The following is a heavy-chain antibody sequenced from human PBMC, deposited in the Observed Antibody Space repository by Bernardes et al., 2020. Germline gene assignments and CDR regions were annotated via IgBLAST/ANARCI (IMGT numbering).Heavy chain of an antibody. D-gene: IGHD6-6*01. J-gene: IGHJ4*02. CDR2: IIPIFGTA. Sequence: SVKVSCKASGGTFSSYAISWVRQAPGQGLEWMGGIIPIFGTANYAQKFQGRVTITADESTSTAYMELSSLRSEDTAVYYCALTPVEQLVAPYFDYWGQGTLVTVSS. CDR3: ALTPVEQLVAPYFDY. V-gene: IGHV1-69*13. CDR1: GGTFSSYA.